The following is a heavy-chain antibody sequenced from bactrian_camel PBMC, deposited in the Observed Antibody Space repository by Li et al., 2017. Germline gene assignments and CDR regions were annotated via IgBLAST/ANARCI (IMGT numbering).Heavy chain of an antibody. CDR3: AAVRGGRWVCARPPLAQGYNY. CDR1: GYLYSGYC. V-gene: IGHV3S31*01. CDR2: IHTSGGST. D-gene: IGHD5*01. J-gene: IGHJ4*01. Sequence: DVQLVESGGGSVEAGGSLRLSCAVSGYLYSGYCMGWFRQAPGKEREGVAGIHTSGGSTYYADSVKGRFTISQDNAKRTLYLQMNSLKPEDTAMYYCAAVRGGRWVCARPPLAQGYNYWGQGTQVTVS.